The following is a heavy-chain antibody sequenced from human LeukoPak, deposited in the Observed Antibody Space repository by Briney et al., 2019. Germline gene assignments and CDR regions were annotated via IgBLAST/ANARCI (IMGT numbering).Heavy chain of an antibody. V-gene: IGHV3-21*01. D-gene: IGHD5-18*01. CDR3: ARGFGYGPTPLDY. J-gene: IGHJ4*02. CDR2: ISSSSSYI. Sequence: PGGSLRLSCAASGFTFSSYSMNWVRQAPGKGLEWVSSISSSSSYIYYADSVKGRFTISRDNAKNSLYLQMNSLRAEDTAVYYCARGFGYGPTPLDYWGQGTLVTVSS. CDR1: GFTFSSYS.